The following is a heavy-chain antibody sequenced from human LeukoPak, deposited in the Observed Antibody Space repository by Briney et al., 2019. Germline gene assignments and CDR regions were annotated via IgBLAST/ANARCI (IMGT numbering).Heavy chain of an antibody. D-gene: IGHD3-10*01. Sequence: GGSLRLSCAASGFTFSSYAMHWVRQAPGKGLEWVAVISYDGSNKYYADSVKGRFTISRDNSKNTLYLQMNSLRAEDTAVYYCARDYYGSGSYYLRAPLDYWGQGTLVTVSS. J-gene: IGHJ4*02. CDR2: ISYDGSNK. CDR3: ARDYYGSGSYYLRAPLDY. V-gene: IGHV3-30-3*01. CDR1: GFTFSSYA.